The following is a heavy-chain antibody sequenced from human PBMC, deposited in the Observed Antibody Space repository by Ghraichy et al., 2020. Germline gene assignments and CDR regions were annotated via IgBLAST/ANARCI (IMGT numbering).Heavy chain of an antibody. CDR1: GYTFTSYG. J-gene: IGHJ5*02. CDR3: ARVAIGTIFGVVIIEWFDP. D-gene: IGHD3-3*01. CDR2: ISAYNGNT. V-gene: IGHV1-18*04. Sequence: ASVKVSCKASGYTFTSYGISWVRQAPGQGLEWMGWISAYNGNTNYAQKLQGRVTMTTDTSTSTAYMELRSLRSDDTAVYYCARVAIGTIFGVVIIEWFDPWGQGTLVTVSS.